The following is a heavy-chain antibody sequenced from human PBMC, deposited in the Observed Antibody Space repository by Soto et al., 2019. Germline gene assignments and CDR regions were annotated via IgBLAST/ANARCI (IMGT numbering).Heavy chain of an antibody. CDR3: ARLPNKSPQN. V-gene: IGHV3-74*01. Sequence: EVQLVESGGGLVQPGGSLRLSCAASGFTFSSYWMHWVRQAPGKGLVWVSRISTDAISTSYADPVKGRFTISRDNAKNTLYLQMNSVRAEDTAVYYCARLPNKSPQNWGQGTLVIVSP. CDR1: GFTFSSYW. CDR2: ISTDAIST. J-gene: IGHJ1*01.